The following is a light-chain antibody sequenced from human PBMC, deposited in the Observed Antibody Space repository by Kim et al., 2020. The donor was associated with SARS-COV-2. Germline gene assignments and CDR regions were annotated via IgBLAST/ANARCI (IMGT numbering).Light chain of an antibody. J-gene: IGLJ3*02. Sequence: SYELTQIPSVSVAPGNTARITCGGYNIRSQSVHWYQQKPGHAPMLVIYYDTDRPSGIPERFSGYNSGNTATLTISRVEAGDEADYYCQVWDSTSAHWVFGGGTQLTVL. V-gene: IGLV3-21*04. CDR2: YDT. CDR3: QVWDSTSAHWV. CDR1: NIRSQS.